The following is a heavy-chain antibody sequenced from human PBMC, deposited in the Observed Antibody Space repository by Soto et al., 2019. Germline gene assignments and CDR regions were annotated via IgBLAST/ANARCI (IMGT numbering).Heavy chain of an antibody. CDR2: MHYSGNT. CDR1: GDSISSSNYY. Sequence: QLQLQESGPGLVKPSETLSLTCTVSGDSISSSNYYWGWIRQPPGKGLEWIGSMHYSGNTYYNPSLKSRVTISVETSKNQFSLKLSSVTAADTAVYYCARPGYYDSSGYWRSPFDIWGQGTMVTVSS. CDR3: ARPGYYDSSGYWRSPFDI. V-gene: IGHV4-39*01. D-gene: IGHD3-22*01. J-gene: IGHJ3*02.